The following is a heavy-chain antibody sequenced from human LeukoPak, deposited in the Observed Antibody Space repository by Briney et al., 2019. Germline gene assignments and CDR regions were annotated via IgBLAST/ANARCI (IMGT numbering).Heavy chain of an antibody. D-gene: IGHD6-13*01. CDR2: INPNSGGT. CDR1: GYTFTGYY. V-gene: IGHV1-2*02. Sequence: GASVKVSCKASGYTFTGYYMHRVRQAPGQGLEWMGWINPNSGGTNYAQKFQGRVTMTRETSISTAYMELSRLRSDETAVYYWARGGGYRFGYWGQGTLVTVSS. CDR3: ARGGGYRFGY. J-gene: IGHJ4*02.